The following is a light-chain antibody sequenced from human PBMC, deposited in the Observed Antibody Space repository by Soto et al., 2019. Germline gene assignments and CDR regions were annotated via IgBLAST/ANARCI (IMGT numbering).Light chain of an antibody. CDR1: QSVSSN. J-gene: IGKJ1*01. CDR3: QQYNNWPPWT. Sequence: EIVMTQSPATLSVSPGERATLSCWAGQSVSSNLAWYQQKPGQAPRLLIYGASTRATGIPARFSGSGSGTEFILTISSLQSEDFAVYYCQQYNNWPPWTFGQGTKVDIK. V-gene: IGKV3-15*01. CDR2: GAS.